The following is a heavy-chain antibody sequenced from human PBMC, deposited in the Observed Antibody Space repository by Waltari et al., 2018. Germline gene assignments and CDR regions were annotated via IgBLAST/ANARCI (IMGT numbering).Heavy chain of an antibody. Sequence: QLQLQESGPALVKPSETLSLPCTVSGYSISSSGYFWGWIRQSPGKGLEWIGSIYYTGSTYYNPSLMSRVTISADTSKNQFSLNLSSVTAADTAVFYCARFSKSANWFDPWGQGTLVTVAS. CDR1: GYSISSSGYF. CDR2: IYYTGST. CDR3: ARFSKSANWFDP. D-gene: IGHD3-3*02. J-gene: IGHJ5*02. V-gene: IGHV4-39*01.